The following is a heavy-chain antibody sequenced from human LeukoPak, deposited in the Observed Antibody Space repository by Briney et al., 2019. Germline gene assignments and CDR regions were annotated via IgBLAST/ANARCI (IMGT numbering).Heavy chain of an antibody. Sequence: GSLRLSCAASGFTFSSYAMSWVRQAPGKGLEWVSAISGSGGSTYYADSVKGRFTISRDNSKNTLYLQMNSLRAEDTALYYCAKPFRGDYLPYSYWGQGTLVTVSS. CDR1: GFTFSSYA. CDR2: ISGSGGST. J-gene: IGHJ4*02. V-gene: IGHV3-23*01. CDR3: AKPFRGDYLPYSY. D-gene: IGHD2-21*01.